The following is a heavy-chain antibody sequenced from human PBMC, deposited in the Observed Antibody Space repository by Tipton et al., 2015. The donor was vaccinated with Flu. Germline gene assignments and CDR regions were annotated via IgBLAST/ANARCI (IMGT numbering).Heavy chain of an antibody. J-gene: IGHJ5*02. D-gene: IGHD6-19*01. CDR1: GYTFTSYD. Sequence: QVQLVQSGAEVKKPGASVKVPCKASGYTFTSYDINWVRQATGQGLEWMGWMNPNSGNTGYAQKFQGRVTMTRNTSISTAYMELGRLGSEGTAVYYCAGGAEEQWLVGYNWFDPWGQGTLVTVSS. CDR2: MNPNSGNT. V-gene: IGHV1-8*01. CDR3: AGGAEEQWLVGYNWFDP.